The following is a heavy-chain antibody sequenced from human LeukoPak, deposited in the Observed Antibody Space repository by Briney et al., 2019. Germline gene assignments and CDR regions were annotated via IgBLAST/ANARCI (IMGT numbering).Heavy chain of an antibody. J-gene: IGHJ3*02. V-gene: IGHV1-2*02. CDR1: GYTFTDYY. CDR2: INPDSGGT. D-gene: IGHD3-3*01. CDR3: ARRSGSDAFDI. Sequence: ASVKVSCKASGYTFTDYYMHWVRQAPGQGLEWMGGINPDSGGTNYAQKFQGRVTMTRDTSISTAYMELSSPRSDDTSVYYCARRSGSDAFDIWGQGTMVTVPS.